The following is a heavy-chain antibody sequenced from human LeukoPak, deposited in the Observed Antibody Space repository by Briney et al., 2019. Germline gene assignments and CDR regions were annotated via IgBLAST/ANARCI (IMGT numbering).Heavy chain of an antibody. CDR2: IYYSGST. D-gene: IGHD6-13*01. V-gene: IGHV4-30-4*08. J-gene: IGHJ2*01. CDR1: GGPISSGDNY. Sequence: SETLSLTCTVSGGPISSGDNYWSWIRQPPGKGLEWIGYIYYSGSTYYNPSLKSRVTISVDTSKNQFSLKLSSVTAADTAVYYCARGDSSSWYFDLWGRGTLVTVSS. CDR3: ARGDSSSWYFDL.